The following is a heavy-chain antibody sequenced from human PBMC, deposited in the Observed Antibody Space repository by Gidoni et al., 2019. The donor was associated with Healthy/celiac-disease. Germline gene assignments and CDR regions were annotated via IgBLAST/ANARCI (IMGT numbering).Heavy chain of an antibody. J-gene: IGHJ6*02. CDR3: ARGGGYTRDYYYYGMDV. D-gene: IGHD5-12*01. Sequence: QVQLVASGGGVVQPGRSLSLSCAAPGFTFSSYAMHWVRQAPGKGLEWVAVISYDGSNKYYADSVKGRFTISRDNSKNTLYLQMNSLRAEDTAVYYCARGGGYTRDYYYYGMDVWGQGTTVTVSS. V-gene: IGHV3-30*04. CDR1: GFTFSSYA. CDR2: ISYDGSNK.